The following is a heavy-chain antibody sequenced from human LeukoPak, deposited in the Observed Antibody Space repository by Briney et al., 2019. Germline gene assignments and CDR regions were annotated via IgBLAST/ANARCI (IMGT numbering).Heavy chain of an antibody. D-gene: IGHD3-16*02. CDR1: GGSISSYY. J-gene: IGHJ6*02. CDR3: ARSLTYYDYVWGSYQGYYYYGMDV. V-gene: IGHV4-59*08. CDR2: IYYSGST. Sequence: SETLSLTCTVSGGSISSYYWSWIRQPPGKGLEWIGYIYYSGSTNYNPSLKSRVTISVDTSKNQFSLKLGSVTAADTAVYYCARSLTYYDYVWGSYQGYYYYGMDVWGQGTTVTVSS.